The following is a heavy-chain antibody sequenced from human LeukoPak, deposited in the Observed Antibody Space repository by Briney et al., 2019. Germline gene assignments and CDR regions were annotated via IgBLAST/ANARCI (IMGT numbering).Heavy chain of an antibody. CDR1: GFSFINYA. V-gene: IGHV3-23*01. CDR3: AKSGARCSHFDY. CDR2: IYNTGDYT. Sequence: AGSLRLSCAASGFSFINYAMNWVRQAPGKGPEWVADIYNTGDYTYYADSVKGRFTISRDNSKNTLYLQMNSLRDGDTALYYCAKSGARCSHFDYWGQGVLVTVSS. J-gene: IGHJ4*02. D-gene: IGHD2-15*01.